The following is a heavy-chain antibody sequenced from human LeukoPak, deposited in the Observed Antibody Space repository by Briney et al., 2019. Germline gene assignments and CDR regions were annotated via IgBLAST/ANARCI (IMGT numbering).Heavy chain of an antibody. D-gene: IGHD2-15*01. CDR1: GDSISTSSYY. V-gene: IGHV4-39*01. J-gene: IGHJ4*02. Sequence: SETLSLTCSVSGDSISTSSYYWGWIRQPPGKGLEWIGTIYYSGSTYYNPSLTSRVTISVDTSKNQFSLKLSSVTAADTAVYYCARRVNRYCSGGSCYSGGFDYWGQGTLVTVSS. CDR3: ARRVNRYCSGGSCYSGGFDY. CDR2: IYYSGST.